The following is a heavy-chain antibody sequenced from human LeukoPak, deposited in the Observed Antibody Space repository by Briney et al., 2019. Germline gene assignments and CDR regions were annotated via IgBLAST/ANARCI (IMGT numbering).Heavy chain of an antibody. CDR2: IYSAGST. CDR3: ARIRKGQWLVVGDY. CDR1: GVTVSSNY. D-gene: IGHD6-19*01. V-gene: IGHV3-53*01. Sequence: GGSLRLSCAVSGVTVSSNYMSWVRQAPGRGLEWVAVIYSAGSTYYADSVKGRFTISRDNSKNTLYLQMNSLRAEDTAVYYCARIRKGQWLVVGDYWGQGTLVTVSS. J-gene: IGHJ4*02.